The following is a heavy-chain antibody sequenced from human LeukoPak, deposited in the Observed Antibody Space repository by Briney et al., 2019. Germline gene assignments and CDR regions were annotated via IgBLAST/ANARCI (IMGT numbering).Heavy chain of an antibody. D-gene: IGHD5-18*01. CDR3: AKGGPRRGYSHYFDY. Sequence: GGSLRLSCAASGFTFDDYNMHWVRQAPGKGLEWVSGISWSSGSIAYADSVEGRFTISRDNAKNSLYLQMNSLRAEDMALYYCAKGGPRRGYSHYFDYWGQGTLVTVSS. CDR2: ISWSSGSI. J-gene: IGHJ4*02. CDR1: GFTFDDYN. V-gene: IGHV3-9*03.